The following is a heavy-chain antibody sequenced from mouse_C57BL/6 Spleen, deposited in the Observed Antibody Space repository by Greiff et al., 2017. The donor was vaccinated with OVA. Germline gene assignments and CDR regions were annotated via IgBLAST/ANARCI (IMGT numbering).Heavy chain of an antibody. J-gene: IGHJ4*01. CDR2: IRNKANNHAT. CDR1: GFTFSDAW. Sequence: EVQLQESGGGLVQPGGSMKLSCAASGFTFSDAWMDWVRQSPEKGLEWVAEIRNKANNHATYYAESVKGRFTVSRDDSKSSVYLQMNSLRAEDTGIYYCTRGSYYGSRAMDYWGQGTSVTVSS. CDR3: TRGSYYGSRAMDY. D-gene: IGHD1-1*01. V-gene: IGHV6-6*01.